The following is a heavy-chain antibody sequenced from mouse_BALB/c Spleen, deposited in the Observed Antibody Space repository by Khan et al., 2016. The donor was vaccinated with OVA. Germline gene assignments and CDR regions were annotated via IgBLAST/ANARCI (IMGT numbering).Heavy chain of an antibody. Sequence: EVQLLESGPGLVKPSQSLSLTCTVTGYSITSEFAWNWIRQFPGNKLEWMGYISYSGNTRYNPSLKSLISITRDTSRNQFFLQLNSVTTEDTATYYCARKDYYDYDPFPYRGQGTLVTVSA. D-gene: IGHD2-4*01. CDR2: ISYSGNT. CDR3: ARKDYYDYDPFPY. J-gene: IGHJ3*01. CDR1: GYSITSEFA. V-gene: IGHV3-2*02.